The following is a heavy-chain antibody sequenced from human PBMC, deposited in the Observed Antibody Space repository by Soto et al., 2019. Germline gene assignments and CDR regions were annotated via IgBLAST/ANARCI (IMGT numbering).Heavy chain of an antibody. V-gene: IGHV3-21*01. Sequence: PGGSLRLSCAASGFTFTRYSMNWVRQAPGKGLEWVSSISSSSYIYYADSVKGRFTISRDNAKNSLYLQMNSLRAEDTAVYYCARDERWLPTGYFDYWGQGTLVTVSS. CDR2: ISSSSYI. D-gene: IGHD5-12*01. J-gene: IGHJ4*02. CDR3: ARDERWLPTGYFDY. CDR1: GFTFTRYS.